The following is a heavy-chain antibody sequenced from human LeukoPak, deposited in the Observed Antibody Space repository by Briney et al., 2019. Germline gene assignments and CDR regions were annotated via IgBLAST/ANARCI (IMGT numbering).Heavy chain of an antibody. Sequence: GASVKVSCKASGYTFTSYGISWVRQAPGQGLEWMGWINPNSGGTNYAQKFQGRVTMTRDTSISTAYMELSRLRSDDTAVYYCARVPSSRGWYYYYMDVWGKGTTVTVSS. V-gene: IGHV1-2*02. CDR2: INPNSGGT. J-gene: IGHJ6*03. CDR3: ARVPSSRGWYYYYMDV. D-gene: IGHD6-19*01. CDR1: GYTFTSYG.